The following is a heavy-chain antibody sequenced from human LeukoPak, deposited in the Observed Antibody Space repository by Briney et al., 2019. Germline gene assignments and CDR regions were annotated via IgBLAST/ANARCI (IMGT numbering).Heavy chain of an antibody. V-gene: IGHV7-4-1*02. CDR3: ASSYCSGGHCYPQQTVYYFDF. D-gene: IGHD2-15*01. Sequence: ASVKVSCKASGYTFSDYFMHWVRQAPGQGLEWMGWINTNTGNPTYAQGFTGRFVFPLDTSVSTAYLQISSLKAEDTAVYYCASSYCSGGHCYPQQTVYYFDFWGQGTLVTVSS. CDR2: INTNTGNP. J-gene: IGHJ4*02. CDR1: GYTFSDYF.